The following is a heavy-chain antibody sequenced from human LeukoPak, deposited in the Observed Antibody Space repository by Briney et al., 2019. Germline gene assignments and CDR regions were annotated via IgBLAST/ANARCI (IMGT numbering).Heavy chain of an antibody. J-gene: IGHJ4*02. Sequence: GGSLRLSCAASGFTVSSNYMSWVRQAPGKGLEWVSVIYSGGSTYYADSVKGRFIISRDNSKNTLYLQMNNLRAEDTAVYYCARVDYGDYGFDYWGQGTLVTVSS. V-gene: IGHV3-66*01. CDR2: IYSGGST. D-gene: IGHD4-17*01. CDR1: GFTVSSNY. CDR3: ARVDYGDYGFDY.